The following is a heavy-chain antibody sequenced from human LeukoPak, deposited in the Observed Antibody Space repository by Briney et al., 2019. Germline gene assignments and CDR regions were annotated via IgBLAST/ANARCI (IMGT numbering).Heavy chain of an antibody. V-gene: IGHV3-48*03. CDR3: ARAVGATEDYYYYYYMDV. D-gene: IGHD1-26*01. Sequence: GGSLRLSCAAPGFTFSSYEMNWVRQAPGKGLEWVSYISSSGSTIYYAVSVKGRFTISRDNAKNSLYLQMNSLRAEDTAVYYCARAVGATEDYYYYYYMDVWGKGTTVTVSS. CDR2: ISSSGSTI. J-gene: IGHJ6*03. CDR1: GFTFSSYE.